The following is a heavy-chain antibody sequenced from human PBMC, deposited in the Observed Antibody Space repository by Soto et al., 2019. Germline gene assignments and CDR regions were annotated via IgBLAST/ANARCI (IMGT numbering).Heavy chain of an antibody. CDR2: IYYTGKT. CDR3: GSDLTSNANCIDP. CDR1: GDYIHVGGYY. D-gene: IGHD2-2*01. J-gene: IGHJ5*02. V-gene: IGHV4-30-4*01. Sequence: QVQLQESGPGLVKPSQTLSLTCSVSGDYIHVGGYYWTWIRQRPGKGLEWMGDIYYTGKTYYKPSLESRLTMSVDRSKHQFSLRLTSVTAADTAVYFCGSDLTSNANCIDPWGQGTLVTVSS.